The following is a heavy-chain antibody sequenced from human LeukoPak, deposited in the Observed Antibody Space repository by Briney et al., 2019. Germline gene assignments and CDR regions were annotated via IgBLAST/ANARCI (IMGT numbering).Heavy chain of an antibody. V-gene: IGHV3-21*01. CDR3: VRAKWGRYDSSGPTY. D-gene: IGHD3-22*01. CDR2: ISSSSSYI. Sequence: PGGSLRLSCAASGFTVSSYSMNWVRQAPGKGLEWVLSISSSSSYIYYADSVKGRFTISRDNAKNSLYLQMNSLRAEDTAVYYCVRAKWGRYDSSGPTYWGQGTLVTVSS. J-gene: IGHJ4*02. CDR1: GFTVSSYS.